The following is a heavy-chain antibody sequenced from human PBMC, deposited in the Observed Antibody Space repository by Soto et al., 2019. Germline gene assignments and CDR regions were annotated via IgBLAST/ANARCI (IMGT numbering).Heavy chain of an antibody. CDR3: ARQNYYSGMDV. CDR2: ISAYSGHT. J-gene: IGHJ6*02. V-gene: IGHV1-18*01. CDR1: GYTFTSYF. Sequence: GASVKVSCKASGYTFTSYFITWVRQAPGQGLEWMGWISAYSGHTNYAQMYQGRVTMTTDTSTATVYMEMRSLGSDDTAVYYCARQNYYSGMDVWGQGXTVTVSS.